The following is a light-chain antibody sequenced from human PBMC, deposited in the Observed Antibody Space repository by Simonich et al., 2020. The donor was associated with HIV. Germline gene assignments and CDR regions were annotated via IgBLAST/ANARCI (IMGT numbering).Light chain of an antibody. J-gene: IGKJ2*01. CDR1: QSVFYSSNNNNY. Sequence: DIVMTQSPDSLAMSLGERATINSKSSQSVFYSSNNNNYLAWYQHKPGQPPKLLIYWASTWESGVPYRFSGSGSGTDFTLTISSLQAEDLAVYYCQQYYDTPYTFGQGTKLEIK. CDR3: QQYYDTPYT. V-gene: IGKV4-1*01. CDR2: WAS.